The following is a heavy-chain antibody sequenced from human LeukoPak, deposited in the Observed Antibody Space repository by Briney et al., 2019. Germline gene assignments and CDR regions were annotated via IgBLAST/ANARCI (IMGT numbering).Heavy chain of an antibody. D-gene: IGHD6-6*01. Sequence: GGSLRLSCAACGFTFSSYWMSWVRQAPGKGLEWVANIKQDGSEKYYVDSVKGRFTIFRDNAKNSVFLQMINLRPDDTAVYYCARPRPISYFDYWGQGTPVTVSS. V-gene: IGHV3-7*01. CDR3: ARPRPISYFDY. CDR2: IKQDGSEK. J-gene: IGHJ4*02. CDR1: GFTFSSYW.